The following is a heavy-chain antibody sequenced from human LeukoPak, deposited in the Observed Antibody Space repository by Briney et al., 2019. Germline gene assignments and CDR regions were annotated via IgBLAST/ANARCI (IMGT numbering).Heavy chain of an antibody. J-gene: IGHJ4*02. CDR3: ARVHDFWSGYYAYFDY. CDR1: GGPISSYY. CDR2: IYYTGST. D-gene: IGHD3-3*01. Sequence: PSETLSLTCTVSGGPISSYYWSWIRQPPGKGLQWIGNIYYTGSTNYKPSLKSRVTISLDKSKNQFSLRLSSATAADTAVYYCARVHDFWSGYYAYFDYWGQGALVTVSS. V-gene: IGHV4-59*01.